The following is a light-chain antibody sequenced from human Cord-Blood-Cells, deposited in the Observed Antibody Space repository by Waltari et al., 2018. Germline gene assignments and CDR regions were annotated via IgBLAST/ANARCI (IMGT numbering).Light chain of an antibody. Sequence: SYELTQPPSVSVSPGQTASITCSGDKLGDKYACWYQQKPGQSPVLVINQDSKRPSGIPERFSGSNSGNTATLTFSGTQAMDEADYYCQAWDSSTVVFGGGTKLTVL. CDR3: QAWDSSTVV. CDR1: KLGDKY. V-gene: IGLV3-1*01. J-gene: IGLJ2*01. CDR2: QDS.